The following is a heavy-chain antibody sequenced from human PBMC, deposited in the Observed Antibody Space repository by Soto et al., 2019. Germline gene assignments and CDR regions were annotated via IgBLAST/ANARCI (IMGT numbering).Heavy chain of an antibody. D-gene: IGHD2-15*01. Sequence: QVQLVQSGAEVKKPGSSVKVSCKASGGTFSSYAISWVRQAPGQGLEWMGGIIPIFGTANYAQKFQGRVTITADDSTSTAYMELSSLRSEDTAVYYCARDRGNIVVVVAATRSYMDGWGQGTTVTVSS. CDR2: IIPIFGTA. CDR1: GGTFSSYA. CDR3: ARDRGNIVVVVAATRSYMDG. J-gene: IGHJ6*02. V-gene: IGHV1-69*01.